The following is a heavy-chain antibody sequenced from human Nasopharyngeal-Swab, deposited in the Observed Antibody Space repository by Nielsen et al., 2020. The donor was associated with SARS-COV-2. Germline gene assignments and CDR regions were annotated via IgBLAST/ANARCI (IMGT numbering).Heavy chain of an antibody. Sequence: GESLKISCAASGLTFSSYAMHWVRQAPGKGLEWVAVISYDGSNKYYADSVKGRFTISRDNTKNSLYLQMNTLRAEDTGVYYCARDTGTRYWGQGTLVTVSS. CDR1: GLTFSSYA. V-gene: IGHV3-30-3*01. CDR2: ISYDGSNK. CDR3: ARDTGTRY. J-gene: IGHJ4*02. D-gene: IGHD1-1*01.